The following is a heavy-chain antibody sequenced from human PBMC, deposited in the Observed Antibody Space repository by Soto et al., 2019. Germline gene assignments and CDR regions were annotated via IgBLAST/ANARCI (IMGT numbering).Heavy chain of an antibody. V-gene: IGHV3-30-3*01. J-gene: IGHJ6*02. CDR1: GFTFSSYA. CDR3: ARVQAARPPPPHNYYYYYGMNV. D-gene: IGHD6-6*01. CDR2: ISYDGSNK. Sequence: PGGSLRLSCAASGFTFSSYAMHWVRQAPGKGLEWVAVISYDGSNKYYADSVKGRFTNSRDNSKNTLYLQMNSLRAEDTAVYYCARVQAARPPPPHNYYYYYGMNVWGQGTTVTVAS.